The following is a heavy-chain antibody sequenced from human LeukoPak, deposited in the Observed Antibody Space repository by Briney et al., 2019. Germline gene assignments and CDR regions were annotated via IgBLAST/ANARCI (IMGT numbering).Heavy chain of an antibody. J-gene: IGHJ3*02. Sequence: PSETLSLTCTVSGGSISSYYWSWIRQPPGKGLEWIGYIYATGSTNYNPSLKSRVTISVDTSKNQFSLKLSSVTAADTAVYYCARDMGRFPNAFDIWGQGTMVTVSS. CDR1: GGSISSYY. CDR2: IYATGST. CDR3: ARDMGRFPNAFDI. D-gene: IGHD3-3*01. V-gene: IGHV4-59*01.